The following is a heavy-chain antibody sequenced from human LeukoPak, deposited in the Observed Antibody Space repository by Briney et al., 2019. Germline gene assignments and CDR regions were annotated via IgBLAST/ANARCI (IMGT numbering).Heavy chain of an antibody. D-gene: IGHD2-8*02. CDR2: MNPNSGNT. J-gene: IGHJ1*01. V-gene: IGHV1-8*01. Sequence: GASVKVSCKASGYTFTSYDINWVRQATGQGLEWMGWMNPNSGNTGYSQKFQGRVTMTRNTSITTAYMELSRLRSEDTAVYYCARAGGTGPGNRHFQHWGQGTLVTVSS. CDR3: ARAGGTGPGNRHFQH. CDR1: GYTFTSYD.